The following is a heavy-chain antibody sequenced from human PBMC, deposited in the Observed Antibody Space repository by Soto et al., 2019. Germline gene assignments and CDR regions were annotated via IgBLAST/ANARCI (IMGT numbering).Heavy chain of an antibody. D-gene: IGHD6-13*01. CDR1: GYNFANYW. J-gene: IGHJ3*02. CDR2: IFPGDSDT. V-gene: IGHV5-51*01. CDR3: AAGYTTGPDAFDI. Sequence: PXGSLKISCKGIGYNFANYWIGWVRQMPGKGLEWMGMIFPGDSDTKNSPSLQGQITMSVDKSDSSAYLQWRSLKASDTAMYYCAAGYTTGPDAFDIWGQGTMVTGSS.